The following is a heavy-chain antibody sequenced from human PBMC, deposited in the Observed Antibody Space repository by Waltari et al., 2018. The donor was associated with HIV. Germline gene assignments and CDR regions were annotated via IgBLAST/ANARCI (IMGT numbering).Heavy chain of an antibody. D-gene: IGHD3-22*01. CDR2: ISGSGSHT. Sequence: EVQLVQSGGGLVQPGGSLRLSCTASAVTLSRHALSRVRQTPGKGLQWVSTISGSGSHTYYADSAKGRFTISRDNSENTLFLQMTRLRVEDTARYFCAKDFDTSGLPYVVIDSWGQGTLVTVSS. CDR3: AKDFDTSGLPYVVIDS. V-gene: IGHV3-23*04. CDR1: AVTLSRHA. J-gene: IGHJ4*02.